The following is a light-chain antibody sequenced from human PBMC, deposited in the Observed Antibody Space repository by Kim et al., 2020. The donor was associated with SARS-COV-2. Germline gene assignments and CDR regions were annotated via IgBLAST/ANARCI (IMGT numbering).Light chain of an antibody. CDR2: AAS. Sequence: SAYVGDRVTIAWRASQNISSYLNWYKQKPGKAPKLLIYAASSLQSGVPSRFSRSGSGTDFTLTISSLQPDDFATYYCQQSYSTPYSFGQGTKLEI. CDR1: QNISSY. J-gene: IGKJ2*03. V-gene: IGKV1-39*01. CDR3: QQSYSTPYS.